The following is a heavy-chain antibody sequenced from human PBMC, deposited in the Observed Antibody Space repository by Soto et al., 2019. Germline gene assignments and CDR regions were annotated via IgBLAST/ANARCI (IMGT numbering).Heavy chain of an antibody. Sequence: QAQLEQSGGEVKKPGSSVKVSCKASRVAFSKFLVTWVRHAPGVGLAWVGGIIPVVGTANYAQKFQGRVTITAEKSTSTTYLEVNNQRSEDTPVYYCSKVRYSRPMGYYSGMDVWGQWTTGTFS. V-gene: IGHV1-69*06. CDR3: SKVRYSRPMGYYSGMDV. CDR1: RVAFSKFL. CDR2: IIPVVGTA. J-gene: IGHJ6*02. D-gene: IGHD1-26*01.